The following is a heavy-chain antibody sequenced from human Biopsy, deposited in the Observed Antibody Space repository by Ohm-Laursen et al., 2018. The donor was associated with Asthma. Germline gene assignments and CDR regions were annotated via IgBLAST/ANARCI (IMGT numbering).Heavy chain of an antibody. CDR1: GFTFSSYC. Sequence: SLRLSCAATGFTFSSYCMSWVRQVPGQGLEWVANIKHDGSEKNHVDSLKGRFTISRDNAKNSLYLQMNSLRAEDTAVYYCARTFHFWSPYHAEHYQLWGQGTLVTVSS. D-gene: IGHD3-3*02. CDR2: IKHDGSEK. J-gene: IGHJ1*01. V-gene: IGHV3-7*01. CDR3: ARTFHFWSPYHAEHYQL.